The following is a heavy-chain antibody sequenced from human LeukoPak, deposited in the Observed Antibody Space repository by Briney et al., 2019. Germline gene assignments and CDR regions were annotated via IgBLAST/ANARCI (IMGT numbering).Heavy chain of an antibody. D-gene: IGHD4-17*01. Sequence: PSETLSLTCTVSGGSISSYYWSWIRQPPGKGLEWIGYIYYSGSTNYNPSLKSRGTISVDTSKNQFSLKLSSVTAADTAVYYCARVGDRGMDVWGQGTTVTVSS. CDR2: IYYSGST. J-gene: IGHJ6*02. V-gene: IGHV4-59*01. CDR1: GGSISSYY. CDR3: ARVGDRGMDV.